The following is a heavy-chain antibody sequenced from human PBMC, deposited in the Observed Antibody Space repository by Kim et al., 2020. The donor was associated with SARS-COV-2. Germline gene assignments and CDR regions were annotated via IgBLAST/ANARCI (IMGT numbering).Heavy chain of an antibody. J-gene: IGHJ4*02. CDR3: ARGSRTGSGGTYPFDY. V-gene: IGHV1-3*01. D-gene: IGHD2-15*01. Sequence: TCGGRVTIARDTAASTAYMEMCSLRSEDTAVYYCARGSRTGSGGTYPFDYWGQGTLVTVSS.